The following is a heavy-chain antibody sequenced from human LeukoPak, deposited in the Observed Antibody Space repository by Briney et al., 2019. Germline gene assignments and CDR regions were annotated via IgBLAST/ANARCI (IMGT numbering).Heavy chain of an antibody. V-gene: IGHV4-34*01. J-gene: IGHJ4*02. CDR1: GGSFSGYY. Sequence: PSETLTLTCAVYGGSFSGYYWSWIRQPPGKGLEWIGEINHSGSTNYNPSLKSRVTISVDTSKNQFSLTLSSVTAADTAVFYCARDILFIDYWGQGTLVTVSS. CDR3: ARDILFIDY. D-gene: IGHD2-21*01. CDR2: INHSGST.